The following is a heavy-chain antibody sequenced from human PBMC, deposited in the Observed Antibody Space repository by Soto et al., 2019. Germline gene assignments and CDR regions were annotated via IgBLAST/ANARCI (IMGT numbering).Heavy chain of an antibody. V-gene: IGHV4-34*01. Sequence: PSETLSLTCAVYGGSFSGYYWSWIRQPPGKGLEWIGEINHSGSTNYNPSLKSRVTISVDTSKNQFSLKLSSVTAADTAVYYCARGPPRATAAIRPLGEIWFDPWGQGTLVTVSS. CDR3: ARGPPRATAAIRPLGEIWFDP. CDR2: INHSGST. J-gene: IGHJ5*02. D-gene: IGHD2-2*02. CDR1: GGSFSGYY.